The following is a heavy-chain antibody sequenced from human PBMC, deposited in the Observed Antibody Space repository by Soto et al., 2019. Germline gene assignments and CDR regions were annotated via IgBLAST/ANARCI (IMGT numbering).Heavy chain of an antibody. J-gene: IGHJ5*02. CDR2: IDPSDSYT. V-gene: IGHV5-10-1*01. Sequence: GESLKISCKGSVYGFTRYWISWVRQMPGKGLEWMGRIDPSDSYTNYGPSFQGHVTMSVDKSTSTAYLQWSSLKASDTAMYYCARMDGLVRGITKNWFDPWGQGTLVTVSS. CDR1: VYGFTRYW. CDR3: ARMDGLVRGITKNWFDP. D-gene: IGHD3-10*01.